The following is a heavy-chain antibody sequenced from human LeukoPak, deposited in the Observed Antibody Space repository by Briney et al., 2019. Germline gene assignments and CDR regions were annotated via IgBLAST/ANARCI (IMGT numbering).Heavy chain of an antibody. Sequence: ASVKVSCKASGYTFTSYDINWVRQAPGQGLEWMGIINPSGGSTSYAQKFQGRVTMTRDTSTSTVYMELSSLRSEDTAVYYCARVPGDPDAFDIWGQGTMVTVSS. CDR3: ARVPGDPDAFDI. V-gene: IGHV1-46*01. J-gene: IGHJ3*02. CDR1: GYTFTSYD. D-gene: IGHD2-21*02. CDR2: INPSGGST.